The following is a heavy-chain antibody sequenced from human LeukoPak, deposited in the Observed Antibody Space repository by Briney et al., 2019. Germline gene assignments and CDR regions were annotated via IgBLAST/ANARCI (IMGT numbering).Heavy chain of an antibody. J-gene: IGHJ5*02. CDR1: GGSISSSSYY. D-gene: IGHD3-16*02. CDR3: ARDDYVWGSCRP. V-gene: IGHV4-61*02. Sequence: SETLSLTCTVSGGSISSSSYYWSWIRQPAGKGLEWIGRIYTSGSSNYNPSLKSRVTISVDTSTNQFSLKLSSVTAADTAVYYCARDDYVWGSCRPWGQGTLVTVSS. CDR2: IYTSGSS.